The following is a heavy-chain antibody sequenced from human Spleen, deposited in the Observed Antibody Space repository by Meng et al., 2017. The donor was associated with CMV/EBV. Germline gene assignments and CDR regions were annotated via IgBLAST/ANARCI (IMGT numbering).Heavy chain of an antibody. CDR1: GFTFSSYA. CDR2: ISYDGSNE. J-gene: IGHJ6*02. V-gene: IGHV3-30-3*01. Sequence: GESLKISCAASGFTFSSYAMHWVRQAPGKGLEWVAVISYDGSNEYYADSVKGRFTISRDNSKNTLYLQMNSLRAEDTAVYYCAREADYYDSSGYSHYYYYYGMDVWGQGTTVTVSS. D-gene: IGHD3-22*01. CDR3: AREADYYDSSGYSHYYYYYGMDV.